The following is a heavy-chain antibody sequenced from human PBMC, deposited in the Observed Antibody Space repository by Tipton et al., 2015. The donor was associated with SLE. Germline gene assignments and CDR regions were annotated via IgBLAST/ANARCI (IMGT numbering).Heavy chain of an antibody. J-gene: IGHJ4*02. CDR3: ARHSLNGGPGEY. V-gene: IGHV5-51*01. CDR1: GYSFTTYW. D-gene: IGHD3-16*01. Sequence: QLVQSGAEVKKPGESLKISCKGFGYSFTTYWIGWVRQMLGKGLEWMGNIYPDDSDTRYSPSFQGQVTISADKSISTAYLQWSSLRASDSAMYYCARHSLNGGPGEYWGQGTLVTVSS. CDR2: IYPDDSDT.